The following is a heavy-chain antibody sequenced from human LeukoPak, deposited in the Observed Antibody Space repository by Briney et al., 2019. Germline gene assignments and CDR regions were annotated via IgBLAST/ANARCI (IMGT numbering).Heavy chain of an antibody. CDR3: ASMTGYSSGWPDY. D-gene: IGHD6-19*01. J-gene: IGHJ4*02. Sequence: GGSLRLSCAASGFTFSSYEMNWVRQAPGKGLEWVSYISSSGRTIYYADSVKGRFTISRDNAKNSLYLQMNSLRAEDTAVYYCASMTGYSSGWPDYWGQGTLVTVSS. CDR1: GFTFSSYE. V-gene: IGHV3-48*03. CDR2: ISSSGRTI.